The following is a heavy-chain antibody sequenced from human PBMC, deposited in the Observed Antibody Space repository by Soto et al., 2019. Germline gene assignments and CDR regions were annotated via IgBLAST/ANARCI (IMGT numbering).Heavy chain of an antibody. CDR2: IRSKAYGGTT. CDR1: GFNCGDYG. J-gene: IGHJ5*02. D-gene: IGHD2-2*02. CDR3: TRDPTPSIPETTIWFAP. Sequence: GGSMRLSCRASGFNCGDYGRSWFRQNTGKGLEWVGFIRSKAYGGTTEYAASVKGRFTISRDDSKSIAYLQMNSLKTEDTAVYYCTRDPTPSIPETTIWFAPGGKGTLVTVPS. V-gene: IGHV3-49*03.